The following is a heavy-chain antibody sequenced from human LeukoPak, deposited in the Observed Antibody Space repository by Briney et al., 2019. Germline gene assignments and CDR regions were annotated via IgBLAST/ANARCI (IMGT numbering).Heavy chain of an antibody. V-gene: IGHV3-23*01. CDR3: AKDRMTYTY. CDR2: ISGSGGII. J-gene: IGHJ4*02. CDR1: GFTFISYA. Sequence: QPGGSLRLSCTASSGFTFISYAMTSIRQAPGKGLEWVSAISGSGGIIYYADSVKGRFTIPRDNSKNTLYLQMDSLRAEDTAVYYCAKDRMTYTYWGQGALVTVSS. D-gene: IGHD2-21*02.